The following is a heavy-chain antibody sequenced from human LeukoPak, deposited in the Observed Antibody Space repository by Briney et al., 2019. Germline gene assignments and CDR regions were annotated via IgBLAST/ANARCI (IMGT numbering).Heavy chain of an antibody. CDR3: AKAARQTYYYYGMDV. J-gene: IGHJ6*02. CDR2: ISGSGGST. Sequence: GGSLRLSCAASGFTFSSYSMNWVRQAPGKGLEWVSAISGSGGSTYYADSVKGRFTISRDNSKNTLYLQMNSLRAEDTAVYYCAKAARQTYYYYGMDVWGQGTTVTVSS. V-gene: IGHV3-23*01. CDR1: GFTFSSYS.